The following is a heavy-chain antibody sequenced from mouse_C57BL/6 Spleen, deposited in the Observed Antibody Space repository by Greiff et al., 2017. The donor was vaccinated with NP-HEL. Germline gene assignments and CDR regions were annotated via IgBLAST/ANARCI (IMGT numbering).Heavy chain of an antibody. CDR3: ARYYYGSRYYYAMDY. J-gene: IGHJ4*01. Sequence: VQLKQSGPELVKPGASVKISCKASGYSFTGYYMNWVKQSPEKSLEWIGEINPSTGGTTYNQKFKAKATLTVDKSSSTAYMQLKSLTSEDSAVYYCARYYYGSRYYYAMDYWGQGTSVTVSS. CDR2: INPSTGGT. CDR1: GYSFTGYY. V-gene: IGHV1-42*01. D-gene: IGHD1-1*01.